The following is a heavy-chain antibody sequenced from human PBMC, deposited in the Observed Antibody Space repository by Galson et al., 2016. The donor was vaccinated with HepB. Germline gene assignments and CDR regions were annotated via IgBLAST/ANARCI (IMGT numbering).Heavy chain of an antibody. CDR1: GGSFSAYY. J-gene: IGHJ3*02. CDR2: ITHSGST. CDR3: ARSRAFDI. Sequence: LSLTCAVYGGSFSAYYWNWIRQTPGKGLECIGEITHSGSTQYNPSLRSRVTISVDTSKNQFSLNLSSVTAADTAVYYCARSRAFDIWGQGTMVAVSS. D-gene: IGHD6-13*01. V-gene: IGHV4-34*01.